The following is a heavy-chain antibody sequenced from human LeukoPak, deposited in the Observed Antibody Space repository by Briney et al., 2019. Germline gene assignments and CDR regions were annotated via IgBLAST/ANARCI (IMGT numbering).Heavy chain of an antibody. V-gene: IGHV1-2*02. Sequence: ASVKVSCKASGYTFTGYSMHWVRQAPGQGLEWMGWINPNSGGTNYAQKFKGRVTMTRDTSISTAYMELSRLRSDDTAVYYCARDWKNKDAFDIWGQGTMVTVSS. CDR3: ARDWKNKDAFDI. J-gene: IGHJ3*02. D-gene: IGHD1-1*01. CDR1: GYTFTGYS. CDR2: INPNSGGT.